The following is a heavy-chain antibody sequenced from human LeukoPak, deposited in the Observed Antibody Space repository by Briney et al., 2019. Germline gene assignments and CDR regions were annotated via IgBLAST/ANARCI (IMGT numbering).Heavy chain of an antibody. CDR1: GGTFSIYA. CDR2: IKPILGIA. V-gene: IGHV1-69*10. J-gene: IGHJ3*02. D-gene: IGHD5-18*01. Sequence: SVSVSCGASGGTFSIYAISWVRQAPGQGREWVGGIKPILGIANYAQNFQGRVTLTADKSTSTAHMELSSLRSEDTAVYYCARAYSYGDEAFDIWGQGTMVTVSS. CDR3: ARAYSYGDEAFDI.